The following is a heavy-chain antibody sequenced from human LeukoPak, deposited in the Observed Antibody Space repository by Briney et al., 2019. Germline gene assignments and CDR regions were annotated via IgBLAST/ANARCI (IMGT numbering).Heavy chain of an antibody. CDR3: ARENNCSGGSCPLDY. CDR1: GFTFSDYY. J-gene: IGHJ4*02. Sequence: GGSLRLSCAASGFTFSDYYMNWIRQAPGKGLEWVSYISSSGNIIYYADSMQGRFTTSRDNAKNSLYLQMNSLRAEDTAVYYCARENNCSGGSCPLDYWGQGTLVTVSS. D-gene: IGHD2-15*01. CDR2: ISSSGNII. V-gene: IGHV3-11*04.